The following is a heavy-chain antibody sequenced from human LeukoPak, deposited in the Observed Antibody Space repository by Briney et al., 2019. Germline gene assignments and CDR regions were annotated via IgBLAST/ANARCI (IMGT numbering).Heavy chain of an antibody. D-gene: IGHD2-15*01. CDR2: TSSSTI. CDR3: ARLAHDAFDI. Sequence: GGSLRLSCAASGFTFSTYRMGWVRQAPGKGLEWVSYTSSSTIYYADSVKGRFTISRDNAKNSLYLQMNSLRAEDTGAYYCARLAHDAFDIWGQGTLVTVSS. V-gene: IGHV3-48*01. CDR1: GFTFSTYR. J-gene: IGHJ3*02.